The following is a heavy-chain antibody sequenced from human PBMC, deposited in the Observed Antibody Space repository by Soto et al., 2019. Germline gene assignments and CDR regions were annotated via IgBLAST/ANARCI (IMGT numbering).Heavy chain of an antibody. J-gene: IGHJ6*02. CDR3: ARDFLWSRGYYYYYGMDV. CDR1: GYTFTGYY. D-gene: IGHD3-10*01. CDR2: INPNSGGT. Sequence: QVQLVQSGAEVKKPGASVKVSCKASGYTFTGYYMHWVRQAPGQGLEWMGWINPNSGGTNYAQKFQGRVTMTRDTSISTAYMELSRLRSDDTAVYYCARDFLWSRGYYYYYGMDVWGQGTTVTVSS. V-gene: IGHV1-2*02.